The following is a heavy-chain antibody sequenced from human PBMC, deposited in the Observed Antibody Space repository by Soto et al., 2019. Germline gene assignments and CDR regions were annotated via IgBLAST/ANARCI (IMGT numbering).Heavy chain of an antibody. D-gene: IGHD3-9*01. V-gene: IGHV4-31*03. CDR1: GGSISSGGYY. J-gene: IGHJ4*02. Sequence: PSETLSLTCTVSGGSISSGGYYWSWIRQHPGKGLEWIGYIYYSGSTYYNPSLKSRVTISVDTSKNQFSLKLSSVTAADTAVYYCARISFDWLLFYFDYWGQGTLVTVSS. CDR3: ARISFDWLLFYFDY. CDR2: IYYSGST.